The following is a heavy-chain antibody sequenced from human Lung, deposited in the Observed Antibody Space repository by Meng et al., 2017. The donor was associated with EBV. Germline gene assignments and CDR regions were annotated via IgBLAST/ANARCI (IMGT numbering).Heavy chain of an antibody. J-gene: IGHJ5*02. CDR3: ARLTGTGWFNP. Sequence: EVLVVGGGGGVVKPGASLIISCAAAGFIFSDYNMNWVREAPGKGLEWVSSISSGNSYIYYADSVKGRFSISRDNTKNSLSLQMNSLRAEDTAVYYCARLTGTGWFNPWGQGTQVTVSS. CDR2: ISSGNSYI. CDR1: GFIFSDYN. V-gene: IGHV3-21*06. D-gene: IGHD1-7*01.